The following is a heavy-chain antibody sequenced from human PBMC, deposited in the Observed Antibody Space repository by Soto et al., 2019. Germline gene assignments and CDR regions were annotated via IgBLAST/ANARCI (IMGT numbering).Heavy chain of an antibody. CDR3: AHRTLGDNWFDP. V-gene: IGHV2-5*02. J-gene: IGHJ5*02. CDR2: IYWDDDK. CDR1: GFSLSTSGVG. Sequence: QITLKESGPTLVKPTQTLTLTCTFSGFSLSTSGVGVGWIRQPPGKALEWLALIYWDDDKRFSPSLKSRLTITKDPSKNQVVLTMTNMDPVDPATYYCAHRTLGDNWFDPWGQGTLVTVSS.